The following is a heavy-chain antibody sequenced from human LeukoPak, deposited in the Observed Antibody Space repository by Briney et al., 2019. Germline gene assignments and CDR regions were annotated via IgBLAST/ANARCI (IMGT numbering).Heavy chain of an antibody. J-gene: IGHJ4*02. D-gene: IGHD3-10*01. CDR3: ARGPTSYYYGSRSYHY. CDR2: ISYDGSNK. CDR1: GFTFSSYA. Sequence: GGSLRLSCAASGFTFSSYAMHWVRQAPGKGLEWVAVISYDGSNKYYADSVKGRFTISRDNSKNTLYLQMNSLRAEDTAVYYCARGPTSYYYGSRSYHYWGQGTLVTVSS. V-gene: IGHV3-30*01.